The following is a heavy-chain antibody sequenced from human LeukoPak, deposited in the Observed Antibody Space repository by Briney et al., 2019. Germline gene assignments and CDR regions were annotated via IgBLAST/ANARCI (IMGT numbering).Heavy chain of an antibody. CDR2: ISGSGDST. Sequence: GGSLRLSCAASGFTFSNYGMSWVRQAPGKGLECVSSISGSGDSTYYAVSVKGRFTISRDNSKNTLYLQMNSLRAEDTAVYYCAKDRGIISDYWGQGTLVTVSS. J-gene: IGHJ4*02. D-gene: IGHD3-10*01. CDR3: AKDRGIISDY. CDR1: GFTFSNYG. V-gene: IGHV3-23*01.